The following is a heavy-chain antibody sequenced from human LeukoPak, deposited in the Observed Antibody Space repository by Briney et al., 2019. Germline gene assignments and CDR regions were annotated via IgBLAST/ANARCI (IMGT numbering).Heavy chain of an antibody. V-gene: IGHV4-30-4*01. CDR3: ARNYGSGSYYWFDP. CDR1: GGSTNTADYH. Sequence: PSETLSLTCTVSGGSTNTADYHWSWIRQSPGKGLEWIGNIYFNGKTDYNPSLKSRVTISVDTSKNQFSLKLSSVTAADTAVYYCARNYGSGSYYWFDPWGQGTLVTVSS. J-gene: IGHJ5*02. CDR2: IYFNGKT. D-gene: IGHD3-10*01.